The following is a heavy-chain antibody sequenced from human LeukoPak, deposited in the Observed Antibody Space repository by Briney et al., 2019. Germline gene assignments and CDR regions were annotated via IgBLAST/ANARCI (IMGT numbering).Heavy chain of an antibody. J-gene: IGHJ4*02. Sequence: ASVKVSCKASGYTFTSYAMHWVRQAPGQRLEWMGWINAGNGNTKYSQKFQGRVTITRDTSASTAYMELSSLRSEDTAVYFCAVKGYCTGGSCYSVDYWGQGTLVTVSS. CDR2: INAGNGNT. CDR3: AVKGYCTGGSCYSVDY. V-gene: IGHV1-3*01. D-gene: IGHD2-15*01. CDR1: GYTFTSYA.